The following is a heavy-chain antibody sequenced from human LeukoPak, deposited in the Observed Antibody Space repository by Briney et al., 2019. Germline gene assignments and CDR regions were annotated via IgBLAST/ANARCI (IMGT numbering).Heavy chain of an antibody. CDR3: ARDWGSLLLDY. CDR2: IWYDGSNK. J-gene: IGHJ4*02. Sequence: PGRSLRVSYAASGFIFSNYGMHWVRQAPGKGLEWVAVIWYDGSNKYYADSVKGRFTISRDNSKNTVYLQMNSLRAEDTAVYYCARDWGSLLLDYWGQGTLVTVSS. D-gene: IGHD3-22*01. CDR1: GFIFSNYG. V-gene: IGHV3-33*01.